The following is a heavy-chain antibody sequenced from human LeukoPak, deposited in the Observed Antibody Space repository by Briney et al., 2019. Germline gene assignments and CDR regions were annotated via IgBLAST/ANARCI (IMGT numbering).Heavy chain of an antibody. V-gene: IGHV3-23*05. CDR2: IGSDNKP. Sequence: GGSLRLSCEASGFTFSAYAMTWVRQAPGQGLEWVSSIGSDNKPHYSESVKGRFAISRDNSKSMLFLQLNSLRAEDTAVYYCAKHSGSSSSPGMDVWGQGTTVTVSS. J-gene: IGHJ6*02. CDR3: AKHSGSSSSPGMDV. D-gene: IGHD6-6*01. CDR1: GFTFSAYA.